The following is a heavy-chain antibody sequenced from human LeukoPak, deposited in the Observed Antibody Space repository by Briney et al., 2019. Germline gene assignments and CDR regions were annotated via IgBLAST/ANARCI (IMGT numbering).Heavy chain of an antibody. CDR3: ARDLGPRAGMDV. CDR1: GYTFTSYA. D-gene: IGHD1-26*01. CDR2: INAGNGNT. J-gene: IGHJ6*02. V-gene: IGHV1-3*01. Sequence: ASVKVSCKASGYTFTSYAMHWVRQAPGQRLEWMGWINAGNGNTKYSQKFQGRFTITRDTSASTAYMELSSLRSEDTAVYYCARDLGPRAGMDVWGQGTTVTVSS.